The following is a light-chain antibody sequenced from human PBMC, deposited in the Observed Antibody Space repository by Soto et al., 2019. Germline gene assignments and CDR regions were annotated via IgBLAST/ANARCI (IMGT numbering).Light chain of an antibody. V-gene: IGLV2-11*01. CDR1: SSDVGGYNY. CDR2: DVS. CDR3: CSYAGSYL. J-gene: IGLJ2*01. Sequence: QSALTQPRSVSGSPGQSVTISCTGTSSDVGGYNYVSWYQQHPGKAPKLMIYDVSKRPSGVPDRFSGSKSGNTASLTISGLHAEDEADYSCCSYAGSYLFGGGTKLTVL.